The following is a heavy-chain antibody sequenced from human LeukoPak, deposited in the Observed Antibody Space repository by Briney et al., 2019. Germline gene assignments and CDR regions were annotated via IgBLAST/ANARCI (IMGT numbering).Heavy chain of an antibody. Sequence: SETLSLTCTVSGGSINNYYWTWIRQPPGEGLEWIGYIHTTVSHNYNPSLKTRVTISVDTSKNLFSLKLTSVTAADTAVYYCARHGGYDAFDIWGRGTMVTVSS. D-gene: IGHD3-16*01. CDR3: ARHGGYDAFDI. CDR2: IHTTVSH. V-gene: IGHV4-4*09. CDR1: GGSINNYY. J-gene: IGHJ3*02.